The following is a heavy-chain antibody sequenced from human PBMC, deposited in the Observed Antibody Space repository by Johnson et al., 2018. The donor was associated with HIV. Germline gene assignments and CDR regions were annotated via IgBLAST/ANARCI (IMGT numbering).Heavy chain of an antibody. CDR2: INWNGGRT. D-gene: IGHD3-10*01. CDR3: ARDGYYDSGSDPLDI. V-gene: IGHV3-20*04. Sequence: VLLVESGGGVVQPGRSLRLSCAASGFTFDDHGMSWVRQGSGKGLEWVSGINWNGGRTGYADSVKSRFTISRDNAKKSLYLQMNSLRAEDTALYYCARDGYYDSGSDPLDIWGQGTMVSVSS. CDR1: GFTFDDHG. J-gene: IGHJ3*02.